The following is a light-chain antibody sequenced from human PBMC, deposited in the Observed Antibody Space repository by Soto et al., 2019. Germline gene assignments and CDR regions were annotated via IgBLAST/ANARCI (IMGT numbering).Light chain of an antibody. CDR2: LNSDGRH. J-gene: IGLJ3*02. CDR1: SGHTNYA. V-gene: IGLV4-69*01. CDR3: LTWGSGIWV. Sequence: QSVLTQSPSASASLGASVKLTCTLSSGHTNYAIAWHQLQPDKGPRYLMKLNSDGRHSKGDGIPDRFSGSSSGAERYLTISSLRSEDEADYYCLTWGSGIWVFGGGTKLTVL.